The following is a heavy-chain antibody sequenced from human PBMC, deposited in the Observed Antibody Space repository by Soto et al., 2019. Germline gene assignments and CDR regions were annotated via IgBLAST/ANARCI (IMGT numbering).Heavy chain of an antibody. J-gene: IGHJ4*02. CDR2: IWYDGSNK. CDR1: GFTFSSYG. Sequence: LSLSCAASGFTFSSYGMHWVRQAPGKGLEWVAVIWYDGSNKYYADSVKGRFTISRDNSKNTLYLQMNSLRAEDTAVYYCASSGSWNTYYFDYWGQGTLVTVSS. V-gene: IGHV3-33*01. CDR3: ASSGSWNTYYFDY. D-gene: IGHD6-13*01.